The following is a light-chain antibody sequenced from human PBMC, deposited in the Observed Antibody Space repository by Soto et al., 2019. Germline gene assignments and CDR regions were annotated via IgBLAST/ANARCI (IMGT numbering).Light chain of an antibody. Sequence: EIVLTQSPGTLSLSPGERATLSCRASQSVSSSYLAWYQQQPGQAPRLLIYGASSRATGIPDGFSGSGSGTDFTLTLSRLQSEDCAVYSCQQYGSSPITFGQGTRLVIK. CDR1: QSVSSSY. J-gene: IGKJ5*01. CDR2: GAS. V-gene: IGKV3-20*01. CDR3: QQYGSSPIT.